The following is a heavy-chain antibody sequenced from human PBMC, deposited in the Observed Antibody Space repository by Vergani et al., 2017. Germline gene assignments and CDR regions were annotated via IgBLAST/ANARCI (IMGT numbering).Heavy chain of an antibody. J-gene: IGHJ6*02. CDR3: ASDCTSGGCPDNYGMDV. V-gene: IGHV3-23*01. CDR2: ISGPGLST. D-gene: IGHD2-8*01. CDR1: GFTFSNSA. Sequence: EVHLLESGGGLVQSGGSLRLSCAASGFTFSNSAVSWVRQAPGRGLAWVSSISGPGLSTYYADSVKGRFIISRDNTNNSLFLQLRSLRAEDAAVYYCASDCTSGGCPDNYGMDVWGPGATVTVSS.